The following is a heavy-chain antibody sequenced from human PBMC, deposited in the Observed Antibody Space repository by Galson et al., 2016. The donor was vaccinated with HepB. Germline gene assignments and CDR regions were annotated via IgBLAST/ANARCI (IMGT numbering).Heavy chain of an antibody. Sequence: SLRLSCAASGFTFSSYAMHWVRQAPGKGLEYVSAISSNGGSTYYANSVKARFTISRDNSKNTLYLQMGSLRAEDMAVYYCARSLTLYCISTACYGNYYGMEVWGQGTTVTVSS. CDR2: ISSNGGST. CDR3: ARSLTLYCISTACYGNYYGMEV. J-gene: IGHJ6*02. V-gene: IGHV3-64*01. CDR1: GFTFSSYA. D-gene: IGHD2-2*01.